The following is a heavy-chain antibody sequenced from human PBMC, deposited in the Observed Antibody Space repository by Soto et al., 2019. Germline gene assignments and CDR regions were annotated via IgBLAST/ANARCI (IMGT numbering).Heavy chain of an antibody. J-gene: IGHJ4*02. CDR2: ISYDGSNK. D-gene: IGHD5-18*01. V-gene: IGHV3-30*04. CDR1: GFSFSSYA. Sequence: QLVESGGGVVQPGGSLRLSCKGSGFSFSSYAIHWVRQAPGKGLEWVAVISYDGSNKYYGESVWGRFTISRDDSQNTVYLEMNSLTKEDTSIYYCGRDNMIQLWPPTSVDSWGQGALVTVSS. CDR3: GRDNMIQLWPPTSVDS.